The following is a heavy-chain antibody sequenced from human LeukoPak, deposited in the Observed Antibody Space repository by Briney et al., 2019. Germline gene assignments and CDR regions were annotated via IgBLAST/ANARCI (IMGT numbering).Heavy chain of an antibody. CDR2: IYTSGST. V-gene: IGHV4-61*02. CDR1: GGSISSSGYY. J-gene: IGHJ6*03. Sequence: SETLSLTCTVSGGSISSSGYYWSWIRQPAGKGLEWIGRIYTSGSTNYNPSLKSRVTMPVDTSKNQFSLKLSSVTAADTAVYYCARDSTWDYYMDVWGKGTTVTVSS. CDR3: ARDSTWDYYMDV.